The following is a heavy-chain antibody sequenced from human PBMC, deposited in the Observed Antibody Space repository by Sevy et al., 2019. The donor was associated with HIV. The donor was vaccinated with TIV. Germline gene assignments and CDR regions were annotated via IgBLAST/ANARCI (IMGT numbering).Heavy chain of an antibody. J-gene: IGHJ3*02. D-gene: IGHD6-6*01. CDR1: GFTVSSNY. CDR3: ARDSLIGGSGSSEAFDI. CDR2: IYSGGST. Sequence: GGSLRLSCAASGFTVSSNYMSWVRQAPGKGLEWVSVIYSGGSTYYADSVKGRFTISRDNSKNTPYLQMNSLRAEDPAVYYCARDSLIGGSGSSEAFDIWGQGTMVTVSS. V-gene: IGHV3-53*01.